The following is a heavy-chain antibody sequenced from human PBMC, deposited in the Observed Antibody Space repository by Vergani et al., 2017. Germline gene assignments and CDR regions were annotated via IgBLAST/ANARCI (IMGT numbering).Heavy chain of an antibody. CDR3: ARDSDGYSSGWLDY. Sequence: QVQLVESGGGVVQPGRSLRLSCAASGFTFSSYGMHWVRQAPGKGLEWVAVISYDGSNKYYADSVKGRFTISRDNSKNTLYLQMNSLRAEDTAVYYCARDSDGYSSGWLDYWGQGTLVTVSS. J-gene: IGHJ4*02. CDR1: GFTFSSYG. D-gene: IGHD6-19*01. V-gene: IGHV3-30*03. CDR2: ISYDGSNK.